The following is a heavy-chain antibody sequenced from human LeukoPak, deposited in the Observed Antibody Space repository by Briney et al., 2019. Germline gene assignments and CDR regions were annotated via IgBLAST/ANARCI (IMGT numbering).Heavy chain of an antibody. V-gene: IGHV3-74*01. CDR1: GFSFSSSA. CDR3: ARDLGPYGMDV. CDR2: INSDGSTT. J-gene: IGHJ6*02. Sequence: GGSLRLSCAASGFSFSSSAMHWVRQAPGTGLVWVSRINSDGSTTNYADSVKGRFTISRDNAMSTLYLQMNSLRAEDTAVYYCARDLGPYGMDVWGQGTTVTVSS. D-gene: IGHD3-16*01.